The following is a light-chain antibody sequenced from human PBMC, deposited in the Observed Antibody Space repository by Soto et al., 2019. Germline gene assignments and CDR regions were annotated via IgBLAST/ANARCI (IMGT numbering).Light chain of an antibody. Sequence: EIVLTQSPGTLSLSPGDRATLSCWASQSVSGSYLDWYQQKPGQAPRLLIYDASSRATGIPDRFSGSGSGTDFTLTISRLEPEDFAVYYCQQYGSSPYTFGQGTKLDIK. J-gene: IGKJ2*01. CDR3: QQYGSSPYT. CDR1: QSVSGSY. CDR2: DAS. V-gene: IGKV3-20*01.